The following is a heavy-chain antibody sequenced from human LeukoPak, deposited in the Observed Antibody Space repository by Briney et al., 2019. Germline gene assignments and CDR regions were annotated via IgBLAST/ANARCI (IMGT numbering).Heavy chain of an antibody. CDR1: GFTFSSYW. Sequence: GGSLRLSCAASGFTFSSYWMSWVRQAPGKGLEWVANIKQDGSERYYVDSVKGRFTISRDNAKNSLYLQMNSLRAEDTAVYYCAREQSRGSGSYYYYYYYYYMDVWGKGTTVTISS. J-gene: IGHJ6*03. CDR2: IKQDGSER. V-gene: IGHV3-7*01. CDR3: AREQSRGSGSYYYYYYYYYMDV. D-gene: IGHD3-10*01.